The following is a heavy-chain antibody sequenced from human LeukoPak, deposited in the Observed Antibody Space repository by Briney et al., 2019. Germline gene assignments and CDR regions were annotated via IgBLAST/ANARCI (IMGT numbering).Heavy chain of an antibody. Sequence: GGSLRLSCAASGCTFSSYAMSWVRQAPGKGLEWVSAISGSGGSTYYADSVKGRFTISRDNSKNTLYLQMNSLRAEDTAVYYCAKDRSAAVLYWYFDLWGRGTLVTVSS. CDR1: GCTFSSYA. CDR3: AKDRSAAVLYWYFDL. V-gene: IGHV3-23*01. CDR2: ISGSGGST. D-gene: IGHD6-13*01. J-gene: IGHJ2*01.